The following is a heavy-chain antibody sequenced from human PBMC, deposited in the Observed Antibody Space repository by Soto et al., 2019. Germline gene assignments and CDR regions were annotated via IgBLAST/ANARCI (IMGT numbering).Heavy chain of an antibody. Sequence: WGSLRLSCASSGFTFSSYGMHWVRQAPGKGLEWVAVISYDGSNKYYADSVKGRFTISRDNSKNILYLQMNDLRDEDTAVYYCEKDFADYDFPHIAYWGHGNLVPVSS. CDR2: ISYDGSNK. CDR3: EKDFADYDFPHIAY. J-gene: IGHJ4*01. V-gene: IGHV3-30*18. CDR1: GFTFSSYG. D-gene: IGHD3-3*01.